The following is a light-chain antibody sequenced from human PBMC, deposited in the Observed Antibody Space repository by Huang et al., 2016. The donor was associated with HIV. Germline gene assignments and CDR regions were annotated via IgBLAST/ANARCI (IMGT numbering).Light chain of an antibody. V-gene: IGKV3-11*01. CDR1: QTIGTY. CDR3: QQRRSWPLT. J-gene: IGKJ4*01. Sequence: EVVLTQSPPTLSLFPGETATLSCRASQTIGTYVAWYQQGPGQGPRLLIYDGSNRAAGVPARISGVGSGTTFTLSISGLESEDFGVYYCQQRRSWPLTFGGGTKVEV. CDR2: DGS.